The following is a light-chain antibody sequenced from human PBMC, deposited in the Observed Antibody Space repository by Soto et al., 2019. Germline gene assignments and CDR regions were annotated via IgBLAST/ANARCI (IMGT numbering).Light chain of an antibody. J-gene: IGKJ1*01. CDR2: GAS. CDR3: QQYYSYPRT. Sequence: EIVMTQSPATLSVSPGERATLSCRASQSVSINLAWYQQKPGQAPRLLIYGASSRATGIPARFSGSGSGTDFTLTISCLQSEDFATYYCQQYYSYPRTFGQGTKVDI. V-gene: IGKV3-15*01. CDR1: QSVSIN.